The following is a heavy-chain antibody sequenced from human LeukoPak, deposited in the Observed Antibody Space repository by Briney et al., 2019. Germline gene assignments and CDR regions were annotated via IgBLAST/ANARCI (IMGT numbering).Heavy chain of an antibody. CDR2: IKQDGSEK. CDR1: GFTLSKHW. J-gene: IGHJ4*02. Sequence: GGSLRLSCAASGFTLSKHWMTWVRQAPGRGLECVAIIKQDGSEKYYVNSVKGRFTISRDNAKNSLYLQMNSLRVEDTAVYYCGREWAVDFWGQGTLVTVSS. CDR3: GREWAVDF. V-gene: IGHV3-7*01.